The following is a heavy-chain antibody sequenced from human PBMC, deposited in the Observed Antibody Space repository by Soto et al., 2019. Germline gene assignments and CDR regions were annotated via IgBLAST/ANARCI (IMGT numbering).Heavy chain of an antibody. Sequence: SETLSLTCTVSGGSISSSSYYWGWIRQPPGKGLEWIGSIYYSGSTYYNPSLKSRVTISVDTSKNQFSLKLSSVTAADTAVYYCARRLYYDSSGFEGGGMDVRAQRTTVTVSS. CDR1: GGSISSSSYY. CDR2: IYYSGST. D-gene: IGHD3-22*01. CDR3: ARRLYYDSSGFEGGGMDV. V-gene: IGHV4-39*01. J-gene: IGHJ6*02.